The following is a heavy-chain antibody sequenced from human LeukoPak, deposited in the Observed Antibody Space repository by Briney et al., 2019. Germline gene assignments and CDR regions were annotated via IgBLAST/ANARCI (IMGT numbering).Heavy chain of an antibody. J-gene: IGHJ4*02. CDR3: ARVYPSARFLTGFDY. D-gene: IGHD3-9*01. Sequence: ASVKVSCKASGYTFTSYGISWVRQAPGQGLEWMGWISAYNGNTNYAQKLQGRVTMTTDTSTSTAYMELRSLRSDDTAVYYSARVYPSARFLTGFDYWGQGTLVTVSS. V-gene: IGHV1-18*01. CDR1: GYTFTSYG. CDR2: ISAYNGNT.